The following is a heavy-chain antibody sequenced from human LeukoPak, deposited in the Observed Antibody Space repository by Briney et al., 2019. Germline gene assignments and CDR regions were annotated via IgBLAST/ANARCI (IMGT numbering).Heavy chain of an antibody. CDR1: GFTFSSYS. CDR2: ISSSSSYI. J-gene: IGHJ4*02. Sequence: GGSLRLSCAASGFTFSSYSMNWVRQAPGKGLEWVSSISSSSSYIYYADSVKGRFTISRDNAKNSLYLQMNSLRAEDTAVYYCASLGYYDSSGYYNTHVYFDYWGQGTLVTVSS. CDR3: ASLGYYDSSGYYNTHVYFDY. V-gene: IGHV3-21*01. D-gene: IGHD3-22*01.